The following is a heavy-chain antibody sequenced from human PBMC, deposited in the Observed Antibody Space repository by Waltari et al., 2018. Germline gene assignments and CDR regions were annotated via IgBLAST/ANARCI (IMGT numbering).Heavy chain of an antibody. D-gene: IGHD5-18*01. CDR1: GFTFSSYI. J-gene: IGHJ4*02. Sequence: EVQLVESGGGLVKPGGSLRLSCAASGFTFSSYIMNWVRQAPGKGLEGVSSISSRSSYIYYADSVKGRFTISRDNAKNSLYLQMNSLRAEDTAVYYCARVDTAMATDYWGQGTLVTVSS. V-gene: IGHV3-21*01. CDR2: ISSRSSYI. CDR3: ARVDTAMATDY.